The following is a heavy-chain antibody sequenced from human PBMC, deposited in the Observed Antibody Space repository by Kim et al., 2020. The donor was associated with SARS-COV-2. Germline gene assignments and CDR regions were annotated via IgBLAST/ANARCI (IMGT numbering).Heavy chain of an antibody. D-gene: IGHD3-10*01. J-gene: IGHJ6*02. CDR2: ISGSGGST. V-gene: IGHV3-23*01. CDR3: AKAGYGSGIGDYYYYGMDV. CDR1: GFTFSSYA. Sequence: GGSLRLSCAASGFTFSSYAMSWVRQAPGKGLEWVSAISGSGGSTYYADSVKGRFTISRDNSKNTLYLQMNSLRAEDTAVYYCAKAGYGSGIGDYYYYGMDVWGQGTTVTVSS.